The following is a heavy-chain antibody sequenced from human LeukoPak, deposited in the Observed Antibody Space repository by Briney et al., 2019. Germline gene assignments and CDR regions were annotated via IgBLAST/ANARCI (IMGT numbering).Heavy chain of an antibody. J-gene: IGHJ5*02. Sequence: ASVKVSCKASGYTFTGYYMHWVRQAPGQGLEWMGWINPNSGGTNYAQKFQGWVTMTRDTSISTAYMELSRLRSDDTAAYYCARSGVAGGKFWFDPWGQGTLVTVSS. CDR2: INPNSGGT. D-gene: IGHD4-23*01. V-gene: IGHV1-2*04. CDR3: ARSGVAGGKFWFDP. CDR1: GYTFTGYY.